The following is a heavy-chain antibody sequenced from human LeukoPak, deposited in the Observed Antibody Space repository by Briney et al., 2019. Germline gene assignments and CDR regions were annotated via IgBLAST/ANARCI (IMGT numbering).Heavy chain of an antibody. D-gene: IGHD5-18*01. J-gene: IGHJ4*02. CDR1: GGSFSGYY. V-gene: IGHV4-34*01. Sequence: PSETLSLTCAVYGGSFSGYYWSWIRQPPGKGLEWIGEINHSGSTNYNPSLKSRVTISVDTSKNQFSLKLSSVTAADTAVYYCAKGGEIQLWADRVVDYWGQGTLVTVSS. CDR2: INHSGST. CDR3: AKGGEIQLWADRVVDY.